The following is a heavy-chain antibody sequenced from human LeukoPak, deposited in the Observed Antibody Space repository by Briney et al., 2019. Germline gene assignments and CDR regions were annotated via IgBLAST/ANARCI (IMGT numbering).Heavy chain of an antibody. CDR1: GYTFTSYA. V-gene: IGHV7-4-1*02. CDR2: INTNTGNP. Sequence: GASVKVSCKASGYTFTSYAMNWVRQAPGQGLEWMGWINTNTGNPTYAQGFTGRFVFSLDTSVSTAYPQISSLKAEDTAVYYCAREITALVASRAPLDYWGQGTLVTVSS. J-gene: IGHJ4*02. D-gene: IGHD3-16*01. CDR3: AREITALVASRAPLDY.